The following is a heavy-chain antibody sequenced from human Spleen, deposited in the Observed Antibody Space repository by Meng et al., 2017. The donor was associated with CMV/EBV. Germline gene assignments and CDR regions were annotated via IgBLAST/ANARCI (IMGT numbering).Heavy chain of an antibody. D-gene: IGHD3-3*01. Sequence: GESLKISCAASGFTFGDYYMSWIRQAPGKGLEWVSVIYSGGSTYYADSVKGRFTISRDNSKNTLYLQMNSLRAEDTAVYYCARNYDFWSGSYYYYGMDVWGQGTTVTVSS. J-gene: IGHJ6*02. CDR1: GFTFGDYY. CDR3: ARNYDFWSGSYYYYGMDV. CDR2: IYSGGST. V-gene: IGHV3-66*02.